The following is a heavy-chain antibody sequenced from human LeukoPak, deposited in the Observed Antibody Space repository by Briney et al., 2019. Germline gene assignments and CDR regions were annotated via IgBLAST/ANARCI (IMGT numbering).Heavy chain of an antibody. J-gene: IGHJ4*02. CDR1: GFTFSDYY. V-gene: IGHV3-11*04. CDR2: VRSSGSTI. Sequence: GGSLRLSCAASGFTFSDYYMSWIRQAPGKGLEWVSYVRSSGSTIYYADSVKGRSTISRDNAKNSLYLQMNSLRAEDTAVYYCARADCSSTSCYEFDYWGQGTLVTVSS. CDR3: ARADCSSTSCYEFDY. D-gene: IGHD2-2*01.